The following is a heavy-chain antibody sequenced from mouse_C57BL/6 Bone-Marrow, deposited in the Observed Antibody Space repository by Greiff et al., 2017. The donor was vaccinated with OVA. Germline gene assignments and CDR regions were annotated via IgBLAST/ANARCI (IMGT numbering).Heavy chain of an antibody. V-gene: IGHV5-17*01. CDR1: GFTFSDYG. J-gene: IGHJ4*01. CDR2: ISSGSSTI. Sequence: EVKVVESGGGLVKPGGSLKLSCAASGFTFSDYGMHWVRQAPEKGLEWVAYISSGSSTIYYADTVKGRFTISRDNAKNTLFLQMTSLRSEDTAMYYCARTDYDVGGGYAMDYWGQGTSVTVSS. D-gene: IGHD2-4*01. CDR3: ARTDYDVGGGYAMDY.